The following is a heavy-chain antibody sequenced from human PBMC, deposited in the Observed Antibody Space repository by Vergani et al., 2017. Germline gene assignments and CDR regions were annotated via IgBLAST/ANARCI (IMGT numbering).Heavy chain of an antibody. CDR3: ARALVEGYCSSTSCFVFDY. J-gene: IGHJ4*02. D-gene: IGHD2-2*01. CDR2: IYYSGST. Sequence: QVQLQESGPGLVKPSETLSLTCTVSGGSISSYYWRWIRQPPGKGLEWIGSIYYSGSTNYNPSLKIRVTIAVDTSKNQLSLKLSSVTAADTAVYYCARALVEGYCSSTSCFVFDYWGQGTLVTVSS. V-gene: IGHV4-59*01. CDR1: GGSISSYY.